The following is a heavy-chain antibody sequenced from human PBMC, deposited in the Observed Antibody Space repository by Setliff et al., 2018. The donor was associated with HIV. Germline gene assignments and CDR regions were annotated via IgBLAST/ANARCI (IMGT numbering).Heavy chain of an antibody. D-gene: IGHD1-1*01. CDR1: GYTLTELS. CDR2: FDPEDGET. J-gene: IGHJ4*02. V-gene: IGHV1-24*01. CDR3: VRQLSNSLDF. Sequence: ASVKVSCKVSGYTLTELSIHWVRQAPGKGLEWMGGFDPEDGETVYAQKFQGRVTMTRDTSMNTAYLEFSGLRSDDTAVYYCVRQLSNSLDFWGQGAQVTVSS.